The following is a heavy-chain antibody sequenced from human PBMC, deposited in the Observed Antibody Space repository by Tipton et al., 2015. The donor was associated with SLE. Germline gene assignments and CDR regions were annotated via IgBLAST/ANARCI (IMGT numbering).Heavy chain of an antibody. D-gene: IGHD3-10*01. V-gene: IGHV4-39*01. CDR1: GSSITSDSNY. Sequence: TLSLTCTVSGSSITSDSNYWSWIRQPPGKGLEFIGEINHSGSINYNPSLKSRLTISVDTSKHQFSLKLSSVTAADTAVYYCARVEGQWFGEFFPWGQGTLVTVSS. CDR3: ARVEGQWFGEFFP. J-gene: IGHJ5*02. CDR2: INHSGSI.